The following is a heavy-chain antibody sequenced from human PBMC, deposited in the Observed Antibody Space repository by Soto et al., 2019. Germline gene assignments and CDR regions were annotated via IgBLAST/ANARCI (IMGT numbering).Heavy chain of an antibody. J-gene: IGHJ6*03. CDR1: GYTFTSYA. Sequence: QAQLVQSGAEVKKPGASVKVSCKASGYTFTSYAMHWVRQAPGQRLEWMGWINAGSGNTKYSQKFQGRVAITRDTSASTAYMELSSLRSEDTAIYYCARDLTMVRGVIYYMDVWGKGTTVTVSS. CDR2: INAGSGNT. V-gene: IGHV1-3*01. CDR3: ARDLTMVRGVIYYMDV. D-gene: IGHD3-10*01.